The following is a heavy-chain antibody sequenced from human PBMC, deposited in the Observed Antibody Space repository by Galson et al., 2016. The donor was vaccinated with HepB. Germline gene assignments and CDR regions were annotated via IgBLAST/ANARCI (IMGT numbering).Heavy chain of an antibody. D-gene: IGHD2-2*01. V-gene: IGHV4-4*02. CDR3: ARVPAVSNYYYYGMDV. CDR2: IYHSGST. Sequence: SETLSLTCTVSRGSISSSNWWTWVRQPPGKGLEWIGEIYHSGSTNYNPSLTSRVTLSVDKFKNQFSLELTSVTAADTAVYYCARVPAVSNYYYYGMDVWGPGTTVIVSS. J-gene: IGHJ6*02. CDR1: RGSISSSNW.